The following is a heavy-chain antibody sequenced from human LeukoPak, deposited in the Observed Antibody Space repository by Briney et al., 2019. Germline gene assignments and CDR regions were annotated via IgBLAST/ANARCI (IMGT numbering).Heavy chain of an antibody. CDR2: IYYSGRT. CDR3: ASSNSVIDY. CDR1: GGSISSGGYY. V-gene: IGHV4-31*03. Sequence: SQTLSLTCTVSGGSISSGGYYWSWIRQHPGKGLDWIGYIYYSGRTYSNPSLKSRVTISVDTTKNQFSLKPSSVTAADTAVYYCASSNSVIDYWGQGTLVTVSS. J-gene: IGHJ4*02. D-gene: IGHD4-11*01.